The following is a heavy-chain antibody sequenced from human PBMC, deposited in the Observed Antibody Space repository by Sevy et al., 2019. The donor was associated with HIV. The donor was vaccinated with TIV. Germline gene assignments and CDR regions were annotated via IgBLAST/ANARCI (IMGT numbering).Heavy chain of an antibody. CDR1: GFTFSSYA. Sequence: GGSLRLSCAASGFTFSSYAMSWVRQAPGKGLEWVSAISGSGGSTYYADSVKGRFTISRDNSKNTLYLQMNSLRAEDTAVYYCAKDGGYSKDEYYYYYGMDVWGQRPTVTVSS. D-gene: IGHD5-18*01. V-gene: IGHV3-23*01. CDR2: ISGSGGST. CDR3: AKDGGYSKDEYYYYYGMDV. J-gene: IGHJ6*02.